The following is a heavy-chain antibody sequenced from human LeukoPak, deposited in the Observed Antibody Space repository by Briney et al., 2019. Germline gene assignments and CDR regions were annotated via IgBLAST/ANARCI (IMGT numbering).Heavy chain of an antibody. Sequence: GGSLRLSCAASGFTFISYGMHWVRQAPGKGLEWVTFIRYDGSNKYYADSVKGRFIISRDNSKNTLYLQMNSLRAEDTAVYYCARASSDYIAAAGTETDAFDIWGQGTMVTVSS. J-gene: IGHJ3*02. CDR2: IRYDGSNK. D-gene: IGHD6-13*01. V-gene: IGHV3-30*02. CDR3: ARASSDYIAAAGTETDAFDI. CDR1: GFTFISYG.